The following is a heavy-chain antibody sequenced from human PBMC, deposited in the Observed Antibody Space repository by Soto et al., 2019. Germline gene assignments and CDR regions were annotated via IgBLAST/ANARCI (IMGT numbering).Heavy chain of an antibody. Sequence: SSETLSLTCTVSRGSISSGGYYWSWIRQHPGKGLEWIGYIYHSGSTYYNPSLKSRVTISVDTSKNQFSLKLSSVTAADTAVYYCASNIPYYYDSSGSPYGMDVWGQGTTVTVS. CDR2: IYHSGST. D-gene: IGHD3-22*01. CDR1: RGSISSGGYY. V-gene: IGHV4-31*03. CDR3: ASNIPYYYDSSGSPYGMDV. J-gene: IGHJ6*02.